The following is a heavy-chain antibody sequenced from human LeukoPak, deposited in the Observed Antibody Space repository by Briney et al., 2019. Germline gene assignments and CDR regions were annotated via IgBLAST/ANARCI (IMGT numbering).Heavy chain of an antibody. CDR2: ISGSGDET. V-gene: IGHV3-23*01. Sequence: GGSLRLSCAASGFTFNYYAMGWVRQAPGKGLEWVSTISGSGDETYYAGSVKGRLTFSRDNSENTLYLHMNSLRAEDTAVYYCAKEGGPWPAFDSWGRGTLVTVSS. CDR1: GFTFNYYA. J-gene: IGHJ4*02. CDR3: AKEGGPWPAFDS.